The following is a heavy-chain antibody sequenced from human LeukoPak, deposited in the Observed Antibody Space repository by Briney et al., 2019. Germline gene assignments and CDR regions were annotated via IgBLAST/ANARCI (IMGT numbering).Heavy chain of an antibody. Sequence: GASVNVSCKASGGTFSIYAISWVRQAPGQGLEWMGGIIPIFGTANYAQKFQGRVTITADESTSTAYMELSSLRSEDTAVYYCARAEKMLVFDYWGQGTLVTVSS. CDR1: GGTFSIYA. CDR2: IIPIFGTA. CDR3: ARAEKMLVFDY. D-gene: IGHD6-6*01. V-gene: IGHV1-69*01. J-gene: IGHJ4*02.